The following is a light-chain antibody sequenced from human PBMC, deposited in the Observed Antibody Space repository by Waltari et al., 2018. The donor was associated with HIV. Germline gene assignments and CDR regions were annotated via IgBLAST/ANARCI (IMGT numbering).Light chain of an antibody. CDR2: EFT. CDR1: SSDVGAYTL. J-gene: IGLJ3*02. V-gene: IGLV2-23*02. Sequence: QSAPTQSSSVSGSPGQSITISCTGTSSDVGAYTLVSWYQQHPGEVPKLLIAEFTKRPSGVSTRFAVSTSANTASLTISGLQAEDEADYYCCSYAGSGLVFGGGTKLTVL. CDR3: CSYAGSGLV.